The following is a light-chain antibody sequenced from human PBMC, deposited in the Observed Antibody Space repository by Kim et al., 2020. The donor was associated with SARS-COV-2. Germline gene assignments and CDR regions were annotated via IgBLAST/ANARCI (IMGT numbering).Light chain of an antibody. CDR3: HQSNDWPPLT. CDR1: QIINNR. J-gene: IGKJ1*01. CDR2: DAT. V-gene: IGKV3-15*01. Sequence: PVERATLSCRASQIINNRLGWYRQKPGQAPRLLIYDATTRATGVPARFIGSGSETDFTLTISSLQSEDFAVYYCHQSNDWPPLTFGQGTKVDIK.